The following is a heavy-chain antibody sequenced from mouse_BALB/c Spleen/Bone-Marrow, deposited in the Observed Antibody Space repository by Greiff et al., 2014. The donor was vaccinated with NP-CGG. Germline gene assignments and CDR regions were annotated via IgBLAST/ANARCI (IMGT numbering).Heavy chain of an antibody. V-gene: IGHV1S81*02. CDR2: INPSNGGT. D-gene: IGHD1-2*01. Sequence: VQLQQSGAELVKPGASVKLSCKVSGYTFTSYYMYWVKQRPGQGLEWIGEINPSNGGTNFNEKFKSKSTLTVDKSSSTAYMQLSSLTFEDSAIYYCTRPYYGYVGYAYWGQGTQVTVSA. CDR3: TRPYYGYVGYAY. CDR1: GYTFTSYY. J-gene: IGHJ3*01.